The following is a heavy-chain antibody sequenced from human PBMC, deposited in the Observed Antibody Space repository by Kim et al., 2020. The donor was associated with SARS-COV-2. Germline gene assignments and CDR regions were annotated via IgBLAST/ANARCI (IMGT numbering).Heavy chain of an antibody. CDR2: IYYSGST. D-gene: IGHD3-22*01. J-gene: IGHJ3*02. CDR3: ARWNYYDSSGYFVWLDAFDI. Sequence: SETLSLTCTVSGGSISSYYWSWIRQPPGKGLEWIGYIYYSGSTNYNPSLKSRVTISVDTSKNQFSLKLSSVTAADTAVYYCARWNYYDSSGYFVWLDAFDIWGQGTMVTVSS. V-gene: IGHV4-59*01. CDR1: GGSISSYY.